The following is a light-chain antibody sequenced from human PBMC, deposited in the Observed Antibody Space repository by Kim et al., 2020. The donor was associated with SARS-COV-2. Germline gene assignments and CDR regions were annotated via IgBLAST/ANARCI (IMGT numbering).Light chain of an antibody. Sequence: PGERATLSCRASQSVSSSYLAWYQQKPGQAPRRLIYGASSRATGIPDRFSGSGSGTDFTLTISRLEPEDFAVYYCQQYGSSPPAYTFGQGTKLEI. CDR1: QSVSSSY. V-gene: IGKV3-20*01. CDR2: GAS. J-gene: IGKJ2*01. CDR3: QQYGSSPPAYT.